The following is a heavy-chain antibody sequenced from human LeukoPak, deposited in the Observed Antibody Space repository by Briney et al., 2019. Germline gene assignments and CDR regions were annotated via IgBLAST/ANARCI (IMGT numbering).Heavy chain of an antibody. CDR3: ARLYGSTLYFDY. J-gene: IGHJ4*02. CDR1: GGSISSSSYH. Sequence: SETLSLTCTVSGGSISSSSYHWGWIRQPPGKGLEWIGNMYYSGSTYYNPPLKSRVTLSVDTSKNQFSLKMSSVSAADTALYYCARLYGSTLYFDYWGQGTLVTVSS. CDR2: MYYSGST. V-gene: IGHV4-39*01. D-gene: IGHD2-15*01.